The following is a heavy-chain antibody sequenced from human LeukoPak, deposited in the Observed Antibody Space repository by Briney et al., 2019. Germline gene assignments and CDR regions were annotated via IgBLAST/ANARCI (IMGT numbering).Heavy chain of an antibody. D-gene: IGHD6-19*01. CDR1: GGSISSYY. J-gene: IGHJ4*02. CDR2: IYYSGST. V-gene: IGHV4-59*01. CDR3: ARSKAHSGYFDY. Sequence: SETLSLTCTVSGGSISSYYWSWIRQPPGKGLEWIGYIYYSGSTNYNPSLKSRVTISVDTSKNQFSLKLSSVTAADTAVYYCARSKAHSGYFDYWGQGTLVTVSS.